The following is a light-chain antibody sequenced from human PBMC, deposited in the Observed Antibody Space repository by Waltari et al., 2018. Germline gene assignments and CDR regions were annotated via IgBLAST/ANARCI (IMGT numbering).Light chain of an antibody. V-gene: IGLV1-47*01. Sequence: QSVLTQPPSASGTPGQRVTISCSGSSTNIAGTNVYWYQQLPGTAPKLLIYWNTQRPSGVPDRFSGSKSGTSASLAISGLRSEDEADYYCAAWDDSLSGVVFGGGTKLTVL. CDR1: STNIAGTN. J-gene: IGLJ2*01. CDR2: WNT. CDR3: AAWDDSLSGVV.